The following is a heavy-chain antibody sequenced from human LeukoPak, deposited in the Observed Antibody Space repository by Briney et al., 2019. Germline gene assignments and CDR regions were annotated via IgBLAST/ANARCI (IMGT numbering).Heavy chain of an antibody. J-gene: IGHJ6*03. CDR2: VSSYNGDT. D-gene: IGHD1-1*01. Sequence: ASVKVSCKASGYTFTSYGISWVRQAPGQGLEWVGWVSSYNGDTNYAQRFQGRVTMNTDTSTSTAYMELTSLRSDDTAVYYCARDKQLDWAHYFYYYMDVWGKGTTVSVSS. V-gene: IGHV1-18*01. CDR3: ARDKQLDWAHYFYYYMDV. CDR1: GYTFTSYG.